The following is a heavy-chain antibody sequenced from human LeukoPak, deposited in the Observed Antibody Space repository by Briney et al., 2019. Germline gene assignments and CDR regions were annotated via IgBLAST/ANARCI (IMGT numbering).Heavy chain of an antibody. CDR2: IFTSGST. V-gene: IGHV4-61*02. J-gene: IGHJ6*03. D-gene: IGHD2-21*01. CDR3: ARGADWYYYYMDV. CDR1: GGSISSGYYY. Sequence: PSQTLSLTCTVSGGSISSGYYYWSWIRPPAGQGLEWIGRIFTSGSTNYNPSLKSRVTISVDTSENQFSLKLSSVTAADTAMYYCARGADWYYYYMDVWGKGTTVTISS.